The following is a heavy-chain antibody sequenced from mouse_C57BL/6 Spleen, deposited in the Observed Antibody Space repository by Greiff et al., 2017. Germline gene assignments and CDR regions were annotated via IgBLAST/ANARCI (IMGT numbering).Heavy chain of an antibody. V-gene: IGHV5-6*01. CDR2: ISSGGSYT. D-gene: IGHD2-4*01. CDR3: ARDHDYDYAMDY. CDR1: GFTFSSYG. J-gene: IGHJ4*01. Sequence: EVKVVESGGDLVKPGGSLKLSCAASGFTFSSYGMSWVRQTPDKRLEWVATISSGGSYTYYPDSVKGRFTISRDNAKNTLYLQMSSLKSEDTAMYYCARDHDYDYAMDYWGQGTSVTVSS.